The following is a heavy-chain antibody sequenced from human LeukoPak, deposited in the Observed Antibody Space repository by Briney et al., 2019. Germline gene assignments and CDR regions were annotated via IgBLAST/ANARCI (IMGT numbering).Heavy chain of an antibody. CDR1: GFTFSSYS. V-gene: IGHV3-48*01. D-gene: IGHD6-13*01. CDR3: ARDLHGRLAAAGTFDP. CDR2: ISRSSSTI. Sequence: AGGSLRLSCAASGFTFSSYSMNWVRQAPGKGLEWVSYISRSSSTIYYADSVKGRFTISRDNAKNSLYLQMNSLRAEDTAVYYCARDLHGRLAAAGTFDPWGQGTLVTVSS. J-gene: IGHJ5*02.